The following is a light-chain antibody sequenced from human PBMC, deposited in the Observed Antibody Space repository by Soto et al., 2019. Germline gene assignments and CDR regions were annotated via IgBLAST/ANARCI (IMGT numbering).Light chain of an antibody. J-gene: IGLJ1*01. V-gene: IGLV2-14*03. CDR1: SSAVGGYNY. Sequence: QSALTQPASVSGSPGQSITIPCTGTSSAVGGYNYVSWYQQHPGIAPKVMIYDVSNRPSGVSNRFSGSKSGNTASLTISGLQAEDEADYYCLSYTTSSTYVFGTGTKVTVL. CDR3: LSYTTSSTYV. CDR2: DVS.